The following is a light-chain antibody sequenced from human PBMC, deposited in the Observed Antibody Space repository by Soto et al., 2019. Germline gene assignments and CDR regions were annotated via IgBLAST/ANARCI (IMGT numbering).Light chain of an antibody. V-gene: IGLV1-40*01. CDR3: QSYDSSLSAPYV. CDR2: GNS. Sequence: QSALTQPPSVSGAPGQRVTISCTGSSSNIGAGYDVHWYQQLPGTAPKLLIYGNSNRPSGVPDRFSGSKSGTPASLAITGLQAEDEADYYCQSYDSSLSAPYVFGTGTKVTVL. J-gene: IGLJ1*01. CDR1: SSNIGAGYD.